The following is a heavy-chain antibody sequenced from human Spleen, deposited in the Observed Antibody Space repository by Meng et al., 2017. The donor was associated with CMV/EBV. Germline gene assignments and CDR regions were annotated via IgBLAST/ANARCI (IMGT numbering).Heavy chain of an antibody. Sequence: GESLKISCEVSGFTFRTYGMHWVRQAPGKGLEWVAFIRYDGSNKYFGDSVRGRFTISRDNSKNSLYLQMNSLRADDTSVYYCANGYCSTTNCYNSYYGMDVWGQGTTVTVSS. V-gene: IGHV3-30*02. J-gene: IGHJ6*02. CDR2: IRYDGSNK. CDR1: GFTFRTYG. D-gene: IGHD2-2*02. CDR3: ANGYCSTTNCYNSYYGMDV.